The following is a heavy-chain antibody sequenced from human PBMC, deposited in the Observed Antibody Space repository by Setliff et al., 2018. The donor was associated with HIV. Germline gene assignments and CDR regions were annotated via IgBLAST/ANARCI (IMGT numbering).Heavy chain of an antibody. V-gene: IGHV4-39*07. CDR2: FFKTGRT. D-gene: IGHD4-17*01. CDR3: VKDLPVPHDNGDKFDC. Sequence: PSETLSLTCTVSGDSMSSKSNHWGWFRQPAGKSLEWIAIFFKTGRTDYNPSLKSRVTISIDTSRNQLSLTLSSVTAEDTAVYYCVKDLPVPHDNGDKFDCWGQGTLVTVSS. CDR1: GDSMSSKSNH. J-gene: IGHJ4*02.